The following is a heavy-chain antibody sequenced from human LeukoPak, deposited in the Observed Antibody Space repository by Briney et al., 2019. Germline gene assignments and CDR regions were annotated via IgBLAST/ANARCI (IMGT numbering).Heavy chain of an antibody. CDR1: GCAFTGYY. D-gene: IGHD5-12*01. Sequence: ASVKVSCKASGCAFTGYYMHWVRQAPGQGLEWMGWIHPNSGGTNYAQKFQGRVTMTRDTSISTAYMELSRLRSDDTAVYYCARVLVATIYHNSYFDYWGQGTLVTVSS. V-gene: IGHV1-2*02. J-gene: IGHJ4*02. CDR3: ARVLVATIYHNSYFDY. CDR2: IHPNSGGT.